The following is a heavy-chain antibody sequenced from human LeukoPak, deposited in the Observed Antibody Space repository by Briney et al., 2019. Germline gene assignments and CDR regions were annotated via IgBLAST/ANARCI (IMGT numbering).Heavy chain of an antibody. CDR3: ARTQQLVQGAFDY. J-gene: IGHJ4*02. CDR1: GFTFSSYG. CDR2: ISYDGSNK. Sequence: PGRSLRLSCAASGFTFSSYGMHWVRQAPGKGLEWVAVISYDGSNKYYADSVKGRFTISRDNSKNTLYLQMNSLRAEDTAVYYCARTQQLVQGAFDYWGQGTLVTVSS. V-gene: IGHV3-30*03. D-gene: IGHD6-13*01.